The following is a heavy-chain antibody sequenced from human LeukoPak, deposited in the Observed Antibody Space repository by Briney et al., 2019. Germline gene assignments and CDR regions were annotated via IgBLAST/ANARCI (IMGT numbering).Heavy chain of an antibody. V-gene: IGHV4-39*07. J-gene: IGHJ4*02. CDR2: IYYSGST. D-gene: IGHD2-15*01. CDR3: AREKMTKHTTEKYCSGGSCPLDY. CDR1: GGSISSSSYY. Sequence: SETLSLTCTVSGGSISSSSYYWGWIRQPPGKGLEWIGSIYYSGSTYYNPSLKSRVTISVDTSKNQFSLKLSSVTAADTAVYYCAREKMTKHTTEKYCSGGSCPLDYWGQGTLVTVSS.